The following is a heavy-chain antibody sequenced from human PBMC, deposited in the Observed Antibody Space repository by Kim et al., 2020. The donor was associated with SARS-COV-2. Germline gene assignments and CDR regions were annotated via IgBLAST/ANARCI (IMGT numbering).Heavy chain of an antibody. J-gene: IGHJ5*02. D-gene: IGHD2-2*01. CDR3: AGGYCSSTSCFRFEWFDP. Sequence: SETLSLTCTVSGGSISSSSYYWGWIRQPPGKGLEWIGSIYYSGSTYYNPSLKSRVTISVDTSKNQFSLKLSSVTAADTAVYYCAGGYCSSTSCFRFEWFDPWGQGTLVTVSS. V-gene: IGHV4-39*01. CDR1: GGSISSSSYY. CDR2: IYYSGST.